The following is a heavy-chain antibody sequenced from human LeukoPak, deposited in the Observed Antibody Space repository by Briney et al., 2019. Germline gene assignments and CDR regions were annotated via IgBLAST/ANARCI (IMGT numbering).Heavy chain of an antibody. CDR3: AREETGTGGNWFDP. D-gene: IGHD1/OR15-1a*01. CDR1: GSTFSSYA. CDR2: IIPIFGTA. Sequence: SVKVSCKASGSTFSSYAISWVRRAPGQGLEWMGGIIPIFGTANYAQKFQGRVTITADESTSTAYMELSSLRSEDTAVYYCAREETGTGGNWFDPWGQGTLVTVSS. J-gene: IGHJ5*02. V-gene: IGHV1-69*01.